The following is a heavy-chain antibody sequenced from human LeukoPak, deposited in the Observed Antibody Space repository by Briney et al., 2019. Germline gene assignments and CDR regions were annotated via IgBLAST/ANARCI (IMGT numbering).Heavy chain of an antibody. V-gene: IGHV6-1*01. J-gene: IGHJ4*02. CDR2: TYYRSKWYN. CDR1: GDSVSSINGA. CDR3: ARDVGNSGWYTFDY. Sequence: SQTLSVTSAISGDSVSSINGAWNWIRQSPSRGLEWLGRTYYRSKWYNDYAVSMKGRITINPDTSKNQFSLQLNSVTPEDTAVYYCARDVGNSGWYTFDYWSQGTLVTVSS. D-gene: IGHD6-19*01.